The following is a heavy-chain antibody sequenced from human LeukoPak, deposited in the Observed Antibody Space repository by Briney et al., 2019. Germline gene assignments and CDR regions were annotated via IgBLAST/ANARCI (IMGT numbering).Heavy chain of an antibody. D-gene: IGHD1-26*01. CDR3: ARVVGATYFYFDY. Sequence: SETLSLTCTVSGGSISSSNYYWGWIRQPPGKGLEWIGTIYYSGSTYYNPSLKSRVTISVDTSKNQFSLKLSSVTAADTAVYYCARVVGATYFYFDYWGQGTLVTVSS. CDR1: GGSISSSNYY. J-gene: IGHJ4*02. V-gene: IGHV4-39*07. CDR2: IYYSGST.